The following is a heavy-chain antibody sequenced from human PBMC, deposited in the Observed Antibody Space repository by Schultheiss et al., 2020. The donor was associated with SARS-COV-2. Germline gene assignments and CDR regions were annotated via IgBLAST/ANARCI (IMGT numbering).Heavy chain of an antibody. D-gene: IGHD3-3*01. CDR3: ASSIWSGYLPTTWS. V-gene: IGHV4-61*01. Sequence: SETLSLTCTVSGGSISSGSYYWSWIRQPPGKGLEWIGYIYYSGSTNYNHSLKSRVTISVDTSKNQFSLKLSSVTAADTAVYYCASSIWSGYLPTTWSWGQGTLVTVSS. J-gene: IGHJ4*02. CDR2: IYYSGST. CDR1: GGSISSGSYY.